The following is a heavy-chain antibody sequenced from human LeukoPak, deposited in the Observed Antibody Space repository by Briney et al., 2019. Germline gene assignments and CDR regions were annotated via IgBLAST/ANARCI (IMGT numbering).Heavy chain of an antibody. V-gene: IGHV3-74*01. Sequence: PGGSLRLSCAASGFTFSSYWMHWVRQAPGKGLVWVSRINSDGSSTSYADSVKGRFTISRDNAKNTLYLQMNSLRAEDTAVYYCARVWSRPGIVRNVGPSFLDYWGQGTLVTVSS. CDR3: ARVWSRPGIVRNVGPSFLDY. CDR2: INSDGSST. J-gene: IGHJ4*02. D-gene: IGHD3-16*02. CDR1: GFTFSSYW.